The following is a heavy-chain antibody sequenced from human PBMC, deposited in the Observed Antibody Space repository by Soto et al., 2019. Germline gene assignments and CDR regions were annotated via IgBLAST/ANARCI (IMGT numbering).Heavy chain of an antibody. CDR3: ARGMRRWELLGH. V-gene: IGHV1-46*02. CDR1: GYNFNQYY. D-gene: IGHD1-26*01. J-gene: IGHJ4*02. CDR2: INLRGGTT. Sequence: QVQLVQSGPEVRKPGASVRLSCATSGYNFNQYYIHWVRQAPGQGLEWMGIINLRGGTTEYAHKFRGRVTVTGDTSTRTAYMELSSLRSEDTAVYYCARGMRRWELLGHWGQGTPVTVSS.